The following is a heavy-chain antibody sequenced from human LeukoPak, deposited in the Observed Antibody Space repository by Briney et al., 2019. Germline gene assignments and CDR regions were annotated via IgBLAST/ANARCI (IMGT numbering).Heavy chain of an antibody. CDR1: GFTLSSYA. V-gene: IGHV3-23*01. CDR2: TSSSDSGK. CDR3: AKSGIGGLRGGYFDY. Sequence: GGSLRLSCVVSGFTLSSYAMSWVRQAPGKGLEWVAATSSSDSGKYHADSVRGRFTISRDNSKNTVYLQMNSLRAEDAAVYYCAKSGIGGLRGGYFDYWGQGTLVTVSS. J-gene: IGHJ4*02. D-gene: IGHD4-17*01.